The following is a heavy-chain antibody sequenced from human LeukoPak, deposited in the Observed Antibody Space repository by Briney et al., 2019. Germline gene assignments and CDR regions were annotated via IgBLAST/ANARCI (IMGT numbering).Heavy chain of an antibody. CDR3: ARDSSGWSKNY. CDR2: ISGSGYDT. V-gene: IGHV3-23*01. Sequence: PGGSLRLSCAPSGFTFNTDAMTWVRHAPGEGLQWVSAISGSGYDTYYDDSVKGRFTISRDNSKNMLYLQMHSLRVEDTAVYYCARDSSGWSKNYWGQGTLVTVSS. J-gene: IGHJ4*02. CDR1: GFTFNTDA. D-gene: IGHD6-19*01.